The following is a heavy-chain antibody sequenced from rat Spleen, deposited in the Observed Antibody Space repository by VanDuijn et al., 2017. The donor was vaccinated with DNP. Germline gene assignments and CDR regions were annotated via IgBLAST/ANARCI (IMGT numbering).Heavy chain of an antibody. CDR1: GFTFRNYY. V-gene: IGHV5-27*01. CDR3: TRGNDYALDY. Sequence: EVQLVESGGGLVQPGRSLKLSCVVSGFTFRNYYMAWVRQAPTKVLEWVASISPSGGSTYYRDSVKGRFTISRDNAKSILYLQMNSLRSEDTATYYCTRGNDYALDYWGQGVMVTVSS. CDR2: ISPSGGST. J-gene: IGHJ2*01. D-gene: IGHD1-12*01.